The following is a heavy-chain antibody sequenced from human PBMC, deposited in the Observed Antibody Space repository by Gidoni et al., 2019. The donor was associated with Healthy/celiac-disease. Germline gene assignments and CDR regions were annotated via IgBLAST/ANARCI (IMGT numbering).Heavy chain of an antibody. CDR2: ISWNSGSI. CDR1: GFTFDDYA. Sequence: EVQLVESGGGFVQPGRSLRLSCAASGFTFDDYAMHWVRQAPGKGLEWVSGISWNSGSIGYADSVKGRFTISRDNAKNSLYLQMNSLRAEDTALYYCAKDPGPDYYYYYMDVWGKGTTVTVSS. J-gene: IGHJ6*03. V-gene: IGHV3-9*01. D-gene: IGHD3-10*01. CDR3: AKDPGPDYYYYYMDV.